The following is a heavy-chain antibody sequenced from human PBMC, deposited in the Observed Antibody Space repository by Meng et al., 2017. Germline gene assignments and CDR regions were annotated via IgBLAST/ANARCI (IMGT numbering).Heavy chain of an antibody. D-gene: IGHD3-10*01. J-gene: IGHJ5*02. CDR2: INPNSGGT. CDR1: GYTFTGYY. CDR3: AREKSEGTMVRGAKHRNNWFDP. V-gene: IGHV1-2*02. Sequence: ASVKVSCKASGYTFTGYYMHWVRQAPGQGLEWMGWINPNSGGTNYAQKFQGRVTMTRDTSISTAYMELSRLRSDDTAVYYCAREKSEGTMVRGAKHRNNWFDPWGQGTLVTVSS.